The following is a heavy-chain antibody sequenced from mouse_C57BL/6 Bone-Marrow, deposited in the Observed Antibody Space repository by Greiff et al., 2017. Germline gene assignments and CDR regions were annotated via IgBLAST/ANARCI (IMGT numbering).Heavy chain of an antibody. CDR2: ISSGGSYT. V-gene: IGHV5-6*01. J-gene: IGHJ2*01. D-gene: IGHD2-12*01. CDR3: ARHVLPYYFDY. CDR1: GFTFSSYG. Sequence: EVKVVESGGDLVKPGGSLKLSCAASGFTFSSYGMSWVRQTPDKRLEWVATISSGGSYTYYPDSVKGRFTISRDNAKNTLYLQMSSLKSEDTAMYYCARHVLPYYFDYWGQGTTLTVSS.